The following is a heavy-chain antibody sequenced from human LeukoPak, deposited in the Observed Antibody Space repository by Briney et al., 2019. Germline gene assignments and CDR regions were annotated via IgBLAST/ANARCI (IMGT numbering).Heavy chain of an antibody. Sequence: ISGSRGSTYYADSVKAPFTISRDNSKNTLYLQMNSLRAEDTAVYYCAKGEYSSGWSLIDYWGQGTLVTVSS. J-gene: IGHJ4*02. D-gene: IGHD6-19*01. CDR2: ISGSRGST. V-gene: IGHV3-23*01. CDR3: AKGEYSSGWSLIDY.